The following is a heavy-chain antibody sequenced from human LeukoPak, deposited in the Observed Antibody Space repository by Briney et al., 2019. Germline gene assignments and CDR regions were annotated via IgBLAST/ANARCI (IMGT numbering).Heavy chain of an antibody. Sequence: KSSETLSLTCTVSGASISSYHRSWIRQPAGKGLEWIGRIYISGSTNYNPSLKSRVTMSIDTSKNQFSLKLRSVAAADTAVYYCARDGLYTSGYSYFDYWGQGTLVTVSS. CDR1: GASISSYH. CDR2: IYISGST. D-gene: IGHD2-15*01. J-gene: IGHJ4*02. V-gene: IGHV4-4*07. CDR3: ARDGLYTSGYSYFDY.